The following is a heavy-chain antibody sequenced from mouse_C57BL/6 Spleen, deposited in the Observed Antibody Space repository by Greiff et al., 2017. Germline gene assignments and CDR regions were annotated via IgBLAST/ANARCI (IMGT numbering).Heavy chain of an antibody. J-gene: IGHJ1*03. V-gene: IGHV2-9-1*01. CDR3: ARPLYGSSYVWYFDV. D-gene: IGHD1-1*01. CDR1: GFSLTSYA. Sequence: VQLKESGPGLVAPSPSLSISCTVSGFSLTSYAISWVRQPPGKGLEWLGVIWPGGGTNYNSAHKSRLSISKDNSKSQVFLKMNSLQTEDTARYYVARPLYGSSYVWYFDVWGTGTTVTVSS. CDR2: IWPGGGT.